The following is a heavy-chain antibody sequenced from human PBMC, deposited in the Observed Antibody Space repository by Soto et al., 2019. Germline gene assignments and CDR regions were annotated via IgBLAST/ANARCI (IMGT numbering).Heavy chain of an antibody. CDR1: GDSVSSNSAA. J-gene: IGHJ4*02. D-gene: IGHD6-13*01. V-gene: IGHV6-1*01. Sequence: QVQLQQSGPGLVKPSQTLSLTCAISGDSVSSNSAAWNWIRQSPSRGLEWLGRTYYRSKWYYDYALSVKSRITATPDTSKNHSSLQLNSVTPEDTAVYYCARDPSSSWYNFYFDYWGQGTLVTVSS. CDR2: TYYRSKWYY. CDR3: ARDPSSSWYNFYFDY.